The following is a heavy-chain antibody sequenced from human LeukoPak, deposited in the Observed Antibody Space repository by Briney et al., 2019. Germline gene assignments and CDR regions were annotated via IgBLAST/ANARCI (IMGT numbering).Heavy chain of an antibody. CDR1: GFTFSSYG. Sequence: GGSLRLSCAASGFTFSSYGMPWVRQAPGKGLEWVAVIWYDGSNKYYADSVKGRFTISRDNSKNTLYLQMNSLRAEDTAVYYCARDQGCSSTSCYEGYYYYGMDVWGQGTTVTVSS. CDR3: ARDQGCSSTSCYEGYYYYGMDV. V-gene: IGHV3-33*01. J-gene: IGHJ6*02. D-gene: IGHD2-2*01. CDR2: IWYDGSNK.